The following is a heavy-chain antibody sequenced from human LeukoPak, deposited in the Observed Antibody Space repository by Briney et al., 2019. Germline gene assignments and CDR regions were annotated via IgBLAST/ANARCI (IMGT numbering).Heavy chain of an antibody. Sequence: ASVRVSCKTSGYTFSNYGISWVRQAPGQGLEWMGWITAYNGNRLYAQRLQGRITLTTDTSTSTSYMELRSLEYDDTAIYYCARDNDKVVDHWGQGTLVTVSS. CDR1: GYTFSNYG. D-gene: IGHD1-1*01. J-gene: IGHJ4*01. V-gene: IGHV1-18*01. CDR3: ARDNDKVVDH. CDR2: ITAYNGNR.